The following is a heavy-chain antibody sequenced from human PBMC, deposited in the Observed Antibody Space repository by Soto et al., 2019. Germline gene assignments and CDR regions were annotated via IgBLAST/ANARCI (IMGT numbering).Heavy chain of an antibody. CDR2: IYSGGST. J-gene: IGHJ1*01. V-gene: IGHV3-53*01. Sequence: EVQLVESGGGLIQPGGSLRLFSAASGFTVSSNYMSWVRQAPGKGLEWVSVIYSGGSTYYADSVKGRFTISRDNSKNTLYLQMNSLRAEDTAVYYCARDRVESGYPEYFQHWGQGTLVTVSS. CDR3: ARDRVESGYPEYFQH. CDR1: GFTVSSNY. D-gene: IGHD3-22*01.